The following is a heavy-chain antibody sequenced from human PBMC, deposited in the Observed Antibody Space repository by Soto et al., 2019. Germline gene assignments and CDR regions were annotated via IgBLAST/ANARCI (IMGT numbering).Heavy chain of an antibody. CDR2: IYARGST. Sequence: QVQLQESGPGLVKPSETLSLTCTVSGGSMRSYYWNWIRQPAGEGLEWIGRIYARGSTKYNPSLESRVTMFVDVSQNQFSLRLTSVTAADTAVYYCAGIGEEIYYGMDVWGQVTTVTVSS. CDR3: AGIGEEIYYGMDV. CDR1: GGSMRSYY. V-gene: IGHV4-4*07. J-gene: IGHJ6*02. D-gene: IGHD3-3*01.